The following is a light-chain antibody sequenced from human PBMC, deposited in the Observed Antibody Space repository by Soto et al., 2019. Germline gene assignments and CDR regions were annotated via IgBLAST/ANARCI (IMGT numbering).Light chain of an antibody. CDR2: DAS. J-gene: IGKJ3*01. CDR1: QSVGTY. Sequence: EIVLTQSAATLSLSPGERATLSCRASQSVGTYLAWYQQKPGQAPRLLIYDASNRATGIPARFSGSGSGTDFTLTISSLEPEDFAVYYCQQRSDWPPLFTFGPGTKVDIK. V-gene: IGKV3-11*01. CDR3: QQRSDWPPLFT.